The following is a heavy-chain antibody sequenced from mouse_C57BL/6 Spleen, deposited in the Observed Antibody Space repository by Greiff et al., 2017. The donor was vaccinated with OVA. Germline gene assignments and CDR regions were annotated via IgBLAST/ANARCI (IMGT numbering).Heavy chain of an antibody. CDR2: ISYDGSN. CDR1: GYSFTSGYY. V-gene: IGHV3-6*01. J-gene: IGHJ4*01. D-gene: IGHD1-1*01. Sequence: EVKLEEPGPGLVKPSQSLSLTCSVTGYSFTSGYYWNWIRQFPGNKLEWMCYISYDGSNNYNPSLKNRISITRDTSKNQFFLKLNSVTTEDTATYYCARWTTVDYAMDYWGQGTSVTVSS. CDR3: ARWTTVDYAMDY.